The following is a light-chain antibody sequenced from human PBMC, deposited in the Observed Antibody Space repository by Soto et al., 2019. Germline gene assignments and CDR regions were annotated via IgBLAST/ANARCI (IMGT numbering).Light chain of an antibody. CDR3: NSYTSTSTLV. CDR2: DVS. Sequence: QSALTQPASVSGSPGQSITISCTGTSSDVGGYNYVSWYQQHPGKAPKLMIYDVSNRPSGVSNRFSGSKSGNTASLTISGLQAEDEADYYCNSYTSTSTLVFGGGTQLPS. V-gene: IGLV2-14*01. CDR1: SSDVGGYNY. J-gene: IGLJ2*01.